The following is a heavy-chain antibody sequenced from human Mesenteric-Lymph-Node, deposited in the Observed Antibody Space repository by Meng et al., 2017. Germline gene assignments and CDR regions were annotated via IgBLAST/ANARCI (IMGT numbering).Heavy chain of an antibody. Sequence: QVQLQESGPGLEKPSQTLSLTCTVSGGSISSGGYYWSWIRQHPGKGLEWIGYIHSSGSTYYNPSLRSRLTISVDTSKNQFSLKLSSVTAADTAVYYCARASYGSGSPLGESWFDPWGQGTLVTVSS. CDR2: IHSSGST. CDR3: ARASYGSGSPLGESWFDP. J-gene: IGHJ5*02. D-gene: IGHD3-10*01. V-gene: IGHV4-31*03. CDR1: GGSISSGGYY.